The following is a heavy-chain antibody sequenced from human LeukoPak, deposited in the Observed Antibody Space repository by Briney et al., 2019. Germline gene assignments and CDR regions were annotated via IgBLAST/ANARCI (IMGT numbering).Heavy chain of an antibody. CDR1: GYSISSGYY. CDR2: IYISGST. D-gene: IGHD3-22*01. Sequence: SETLSLTCTVSGYSISSGYYWGWIRQPAGKGLEWIGRIYISGSTDYNPSLKSRVTISVDTSKNQFSLKLSSVTAADTAVYYCARGGNYYDSSGYLDNWGQGTLVTVSS. V-gene: IGHV4-38-2*02. J-gene: IGHJ4*02. CDR3: ARGGNYYDSSGYLDN.